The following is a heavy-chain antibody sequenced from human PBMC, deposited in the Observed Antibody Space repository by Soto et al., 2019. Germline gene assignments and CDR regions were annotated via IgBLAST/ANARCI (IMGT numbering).Heavy chain of an antibody. CDR2: IGTSGSPT. CDR3: ARQGGSGHVDW. J-gene: IGHJ4*02. Sequence: PGGSLRLSCTASGFAFSSYFMNWVRQAPGKGLEWVSFIGTSGSPTYYADSVRGRFTISRDDAKNSLFLQMSSLRGEDTAVYYSARQGGSGHVDWWGQGTQVTVSS. CDR1: GFAFSSYF. D-gene: IGHD3-16*01. V-gene: IGHV3-48*01.